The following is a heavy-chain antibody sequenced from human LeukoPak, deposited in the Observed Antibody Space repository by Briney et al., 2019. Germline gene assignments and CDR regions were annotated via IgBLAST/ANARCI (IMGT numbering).Heavy chain of an antibody. CDR3: ASELYYLGSGNYCLFDY. V-gene: IGHV4-39*01. CDR2: IYYSGNT. CDR1: GGSISSSSYY. Sequence: PSETLSLTCTVSGGSISSSSYYWGWIRQAPGKGLEWIGSIYYSGNTYYNPSLKSRVTISVDTSKNQFSLKLSSMTAADTAVYYCASELYYLGSGNYCLFDYWGQGTLVTVSS. J-gene: IGHJ4*02. D-gene: IGHD3-10*01.